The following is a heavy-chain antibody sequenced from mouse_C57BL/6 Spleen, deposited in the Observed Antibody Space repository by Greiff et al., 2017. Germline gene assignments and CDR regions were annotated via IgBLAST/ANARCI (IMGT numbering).Heavy chain of an antibody. V-gene: IGHV1-82*01. CDR1: GYAFSSSW. D-gene: IGHD1-1*01. CDR2: IYPGDGDT. Sequence: QVQLQQSGPELVKPGASVKISCKASGYAFSSSWMNWVKQRPGKGLEWIGRIYPGDGDTNYNGKFKGKATLTADKSSSTAYMQLSSLTSEDSAVYFCERRGPYYGSRNYYAMDYWGQGTSVTVSS. J-gene: IGHJ4*01. CDR3: ERRGPYYGSRNYYAMDY.